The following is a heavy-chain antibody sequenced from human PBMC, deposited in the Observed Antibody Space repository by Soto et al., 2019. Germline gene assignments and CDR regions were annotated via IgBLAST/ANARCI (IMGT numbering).Heavy chain of an antibody. D-gene: IGHD2-21*01. CDR3: ARVAYVDESFDY. J-gene: IGHJ4*02. CDR1: GFTFGSYW. Sequence: EVHLVESGGGLVQPGGSLRLSCAASGFTFGSYWMTWVRQAPGKGLEWVANTKPDGSEKNYVGSVKGRFTISRDNAKNSLFLQMDSLRAEDTAVYYCARVAYVDESFDYWGQGTLVTVSS. V-gene: IGHV3-7*01. CDR2: TKPDGSEK.